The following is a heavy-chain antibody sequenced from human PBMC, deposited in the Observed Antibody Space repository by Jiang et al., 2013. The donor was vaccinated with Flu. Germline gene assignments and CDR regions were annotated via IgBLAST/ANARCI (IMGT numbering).Heavy chain of an antibody. V-gene: IGHV3-48*02. CDR2: ISSGSETI. Sequence: VQLLESGGGLVQPGGPLRLSCAASGFAFNSHSMNWVRQAPGKGLEWVSYISSGSETIYYADSVKGRFTISRDNAKNSLYLQMNSLRDEDTAVYYCARDRGTTSRPRGVMHYWGQGALVTVSS. CDR1: GFAFNSHS. J-gene: IGHJ4*02. CDR3: ARDRGTTSRPRGVMHY. D-gene: IGHD1-7*01.